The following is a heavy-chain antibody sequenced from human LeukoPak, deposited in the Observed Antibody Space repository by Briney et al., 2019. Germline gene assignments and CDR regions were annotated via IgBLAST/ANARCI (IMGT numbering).Heavy chain of an antibody. D-gene: IGHD1-14*01. J-gene: IGHJ4*02. V-gene: IGHV3-21*06. CDR2: IGPTGSDR. CDR3: ATETNGRHYDY. CDR1: GLTFSTSG. Sequence: GGSLRLSCTASGLTFSTSGFNWVRQAPGKGLEWVASIGPTGSDRYHADSIKGRFTISRDNANNFLYLQMNSLIAEDTAVYYCATETNGRHYDYWGQGTLLTVSS.